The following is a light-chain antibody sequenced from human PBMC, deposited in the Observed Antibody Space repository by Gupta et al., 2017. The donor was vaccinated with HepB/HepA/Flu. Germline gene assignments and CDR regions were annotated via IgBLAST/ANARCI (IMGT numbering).Light chain of an antibody. Sequence: DIQMSQSPSTLPASVGDRVTITCRASQAIGDWLAWYQQKPGKDPKLLIYKASTLQGGVPWRFSGSGSGTEFTLTISSLQPDDFATYYCQQYESFPLTFGGGTKVELK. J-gene: IGKJ4*01. CDR3: QQYESFPLT. CDR2: KAS. V-gene: IGKV1-5*03. CDR1: QAIGDW.